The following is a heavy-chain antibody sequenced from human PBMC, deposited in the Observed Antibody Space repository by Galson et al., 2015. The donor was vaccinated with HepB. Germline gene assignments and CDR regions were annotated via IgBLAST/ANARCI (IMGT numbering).Heavy chain of an antibody. V-gene: IGHV6-1*01. Sequence: CAISGDSVSSNSAAWNWIRQSPSRGLEWLGRTYYRSKWYNDYAVSVKSRITINPDTSKNQFSLQLNSVTPEDTAVYYCARVPKSFTGAWIFGIIEDAFDIWGQGTMVTVSS. CDR2: TYYRSKWYN. CDR1: GDSVSSNSAA. D-gene: IGHD3-3*01. J-gene: IGHJ3*02. CDR3: ARVPKSFTGAWIFGIIEDAFDI.